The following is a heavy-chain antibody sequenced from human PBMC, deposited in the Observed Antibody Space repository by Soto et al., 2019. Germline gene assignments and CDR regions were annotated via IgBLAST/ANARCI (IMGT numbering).Heavy chain of an antibody. J-gene: IGHJ4*02. CDR1: GFTFNAYA. CDR3: AKVGPDGCCSGGRCYGEQ. Sequence: EVQLAESGGGLVQPGGSLRLSCAASGFTFNAYAMHWVRRVPGKDLVWVSSITWNSNVLGYADSVKGRFTISRDNAKNSLYLQMNSLRPEHTALYYCAKVGPDGCCSGGRCYGEQWGQGTLFSVSS. V-gene: IGHV3-9*01. CDR2: ITWNSNVL. D-gene: IGHD2-15*01.